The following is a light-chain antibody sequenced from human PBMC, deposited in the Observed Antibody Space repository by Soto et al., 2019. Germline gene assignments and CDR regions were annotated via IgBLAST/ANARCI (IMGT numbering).Light chain of an antibody. CDR2: GDR. Sequence: QSMLTQPPSVSGAPGQRVTISCTGNNSNLGAGYDVHWYQQLPGAAPKLVIFGDRNRPSGVPERFSGSKSGTSASLAITGLQAEDEADYYCQAYDYSLTAFVFGGGTKVTVL. CDR1: NSNLGAGYD. J-gene: IGLJ3*02. CDR3: QAYDYSLTAFV. V-gene: IGLV1-40*01.